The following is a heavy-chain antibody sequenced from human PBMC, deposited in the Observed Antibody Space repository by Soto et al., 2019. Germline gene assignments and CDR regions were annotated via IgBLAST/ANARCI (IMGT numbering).Heavy chain of an antibody. V-gene: IGHV1-18*01. CDR3: ARDDWMGYWNYRFGYYYYGMDV. D-gene: IGHD1-7*01. Sequence: GASVKVSCKASGYTFTSYGISWVRQAPGQGLEWMGWISAYNGNTNYAQKLQGRVTMTTDTSTSTAYMELRSLRSDDTAVYYCARDDWMGYWNYRFGYYYYGMDVWGQGTTVTVSS. J-gene: IGHJ6*02. CDR2: ISAYNGNT. CDR1: GYTFTSYG.